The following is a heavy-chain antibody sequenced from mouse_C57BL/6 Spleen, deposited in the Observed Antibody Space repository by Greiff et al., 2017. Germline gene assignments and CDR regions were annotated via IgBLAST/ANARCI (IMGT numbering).Heavy chain of an antibody. Sequence: VQLQQPGAELVRPGSSVKLSCKASGYTFTSYWMHWVKQRPIQGLEWIGNIDPSDSETHYNQKFKDKATLTVDKSSSTAYMQLSSRTSEDAAVYYCARTYDYDGGYFDVWGTGTTVTVSS. CDR3: ARTYDYDGGYFDV. CDR1: GYTFTSYW. D-gene: IGHD2-4*01. CDR2: IDPSDSET. J-gene: IGHJ1*03. V-gene: IGHV1-52*01.